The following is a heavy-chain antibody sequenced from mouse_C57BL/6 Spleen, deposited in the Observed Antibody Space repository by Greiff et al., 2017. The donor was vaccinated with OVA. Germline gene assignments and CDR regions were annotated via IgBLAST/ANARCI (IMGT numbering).Heavy chain of an antibody. D-gene: IGHD1-1*01. CDR1: GFTFSSYG. J-gene: IGHJ4*01. Sequence: EVKLMESGGDLVKPGGSLKLSCAASGFTFSSYGMSWVRQTPDKRLEWVATISSGGSYTYYPDSVKGRFTISRDNAKNTLYLQMSSLKSEDTAMYYCARDGYYGSSYNYAMDYWGQGTSVTVSS. CDR2: ISSGGSYT. V-gene: IGHV5-6*01. CDR3: ARDGYYGSSYNYAMDY.